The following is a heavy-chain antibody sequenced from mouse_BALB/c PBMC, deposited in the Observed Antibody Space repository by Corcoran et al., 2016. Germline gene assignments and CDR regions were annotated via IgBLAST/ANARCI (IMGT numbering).Heavy chain of an antibody. V-gene: IGHV1-18*01. J-gene: IGHJ3*01. D-gene: IGHD2-12*01. Sequence: EVLLQQSGPELVKPGASVKIPCKASGYTFTDYNMDWVKQSHGKSLEWIGDINPNNGGTIYNQKFKGKATLTVDKSSSTAYMELRSLTSEDTVVYYCARYDWFAYWGQGTLVTVSA. CDR1: GYTFTDYN. CDR3: ARYDWFAY. CDR2: INPNNGGT.